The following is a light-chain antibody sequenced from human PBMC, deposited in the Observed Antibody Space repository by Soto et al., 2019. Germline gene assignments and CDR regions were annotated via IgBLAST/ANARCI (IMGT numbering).Light chain of an antibody. Sequence: EIVMTQSPATLSVSPGERATLSCRASQSVSSNLAWYQQKPGQAPRLLIYGASTRATGIPARFSGSGSGTDFTLTISSLQSEDFAVYYCQQYNNWPQTF. V-gene: IGKV3-15*01. CDR3: QQYNNWPQT. CDR2: GAS. CDR1: QSVSSN. J-gene: IGKJ1*01.